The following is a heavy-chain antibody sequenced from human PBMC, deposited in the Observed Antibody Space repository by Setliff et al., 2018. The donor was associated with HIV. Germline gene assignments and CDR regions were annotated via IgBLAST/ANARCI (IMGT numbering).Heavy chain of an antibody. CDR1: GGSINNYY. V-gene: IGHV4-59*01. Sequence: PSETLSLTCTVSGGSINNYYWSWIRQPPGKGLEWIGYIHHSGSTHYNPSLKSRVTISIDTSKNQFSLRLSSVTAADTAVYYCARSLGTIWGYDYWGQGTLVTVSS. J-gene: IGHJ4*02. D-gene: IGHD3-9*01. CDR2: IHHSGST. CDR3: ARSLGTIWGYDY.